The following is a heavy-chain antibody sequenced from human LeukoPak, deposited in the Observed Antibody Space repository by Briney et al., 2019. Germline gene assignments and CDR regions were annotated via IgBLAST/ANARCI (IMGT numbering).Heavy chain of an antibody. Sequence: GGSLRLSCAAPGFTFSSYGMHWVRQAPGKGLEWVAVIWYDGSNKYYADSVKGRFTISRDNSKNTLYLQMNSLRAEDTAVYYCARDRSIAASNGMDVWGKGTTVTVSS. D-gene: IGHD6-6*01. CDR1: GFTFSSYG. CDR3: ARDRSIAASNGMDV. J-gene: IGHJ6*04. CDR2: IWYDGSNK. V-gene: IGHV3-33*01.